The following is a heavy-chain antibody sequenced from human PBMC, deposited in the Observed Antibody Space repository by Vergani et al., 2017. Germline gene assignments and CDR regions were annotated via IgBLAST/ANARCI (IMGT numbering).Heavy chain of an antibody. CDR1: GFTFGDYA. D-gene: IGHD2-2*01. V-gene: IGHV3-15*01. CDR3: TTGLLPAAIAYYYYMDV. CDR2: IKSKTDGGTT. J-gene: IGHJ6*03. Sequence: EVQLVESGGGLVQPGRSLRLSCTASGFTFGDYAMSWVRQAPGKGLEWVGRIKSKTDGGTTDYAAPVKGRFTISRDDSKNTLYLQMNSLKTEDTAVYYCTTGLLPAAIAYYYYMDVWGKGTTVTVSS.